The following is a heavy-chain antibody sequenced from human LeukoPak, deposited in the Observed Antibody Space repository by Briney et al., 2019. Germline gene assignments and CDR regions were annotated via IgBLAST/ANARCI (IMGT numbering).Heavy chain of an antibody. CDR1: GFTFGTSW. CDR3: AGDRGYSAFDF. CDR2: MDGDGGHI. D-gene: IGHD5-18*01. Sequence: GGSLRLSCGVSGFTFGTSWMNWVRQAPGKGLEWVASMDGDGGHIYHAGSVKGRFTISRDNAKNSLYLQLNSLRAEDTAVYYCAGDRGYSAFDFWGQGTLVTVSS. J-gene: IGHJ4*02. V-gene: IGHV3-7*01.